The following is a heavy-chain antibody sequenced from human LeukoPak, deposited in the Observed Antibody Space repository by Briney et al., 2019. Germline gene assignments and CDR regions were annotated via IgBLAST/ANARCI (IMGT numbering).Heavy chain of an antibody. CDR1: GYSICSGYY. CDR2: IYHSGST. D-gene: IGHD1-14*01. CDR3: ARVNTTWYNGCYFDL. J-gene: IGHJ2*01. V-gene: IGHV4-38-2*02. Sequence: SETLSLTCTVSGYSICSGYYWGWIRQPPGKGLEWIGSIYHSGSTYYNPSLKSRVTISVDTSKNQFSLKLSSVTAADTAVYYSARVNTTWYNGCYFDLWGRGTLVTVSS.